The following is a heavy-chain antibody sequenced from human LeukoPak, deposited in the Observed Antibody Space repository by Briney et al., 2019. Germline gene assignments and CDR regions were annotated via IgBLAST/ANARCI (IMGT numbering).Heavy chain of an antibody. Sequence: PGGSLRLSCAASGLTFRSYWMHWVRQAPGKGLVWVSRIDTDGSTTTYADSVKGRFTISRDNAKDTLYLQMNSLRVDDTAVYYCARAYSSGWSWGQGTLVTVSS. V-gene: IGHV3-74*01. CDR2: IDTDGSTT. CDR3: ARAYSSGWS. D-gene: IGHD6-19*01. J-gene: IGHJ5*02. CDR1: GLTFRSYW.